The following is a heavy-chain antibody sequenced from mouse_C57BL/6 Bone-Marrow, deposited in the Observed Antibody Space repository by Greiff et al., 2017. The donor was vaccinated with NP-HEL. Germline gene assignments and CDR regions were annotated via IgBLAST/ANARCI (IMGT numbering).Heavy chain of an antibody. J-gene: IGHJ2*01. CDR1: GFTFSSYA. Sequence: EVKLMESGGGLVKPGGSLKLSCAASGFTFSSYAMSWVRQTPEKRLEWVATISDGGSYTSYPDNVKGRFTIARDNAKNNLYLQMSHLKSEDTAMYYCARDLGGITTVVAFDYWGQGTTLTVSS. CDR3: ARDLGGITTVVAFDY. D-gene: IGHD1-1*01. CDR2: ISDGGSYT. V-gene: IGHV5-4*01.